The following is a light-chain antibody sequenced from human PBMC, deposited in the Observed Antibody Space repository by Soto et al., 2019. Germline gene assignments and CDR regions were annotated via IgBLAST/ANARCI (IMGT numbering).Light chain of an antibody. J-gene: IGKJ2*01. CDR2: GAS. CDR1: QSVSSSY. V-gene: IGKV3-20*01. Sequence: EIVLTQSPGTLSLSPGERATLSCRASQSVSSSYLAWYQQKPGQAPRLLIYGASSRATGIPDRFSGSGSGPDFTLTISRLEPEDFAVYYCQQYGSSRRTFGQGTKLEIK. CDR3: QQYGSSRRT.